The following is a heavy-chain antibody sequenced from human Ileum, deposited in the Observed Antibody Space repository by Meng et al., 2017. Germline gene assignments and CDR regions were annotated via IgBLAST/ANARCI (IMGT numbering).Heavy chain of an antibody. CDR1: GYTFATYW. CDR2: IYPGDSET. CDR3: ARQGSRSGSPDY. V-gene: IGHV5-51*01. J-gene: IGHJ4*02. Sequence: GESLKISCKGSGYTFATYWIGWVRQMLGKGLEWIGIIYPGDSETKYSPSFQGQVTISADKSINTAYLQWSSVKAPDTAIYYCARQGSRSGSPDYWGQGTLVTVSS. D-gene: IGHD3-10*01.